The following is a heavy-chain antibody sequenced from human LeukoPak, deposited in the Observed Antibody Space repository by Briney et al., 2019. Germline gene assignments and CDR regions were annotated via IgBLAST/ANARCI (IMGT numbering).Heavy chain of an antibody. CDR1: GFTFSSYT. CDR3: ARGEWDDGVYYFDY. D-gene: IGHD1-26*01. Sequence: GGSLRLSCAASGFTFSSYTMHWVRQAPGKGLEWVAVISYDGSNKYYADSVKGPFTISRANSKNTLYLQLNSLRAEDTAVYYCARGEWDDGVYYFDYWGQGTLVTVSS. J-gene: IGHJ4*02. V-gene: IGHV3-30*04. CDR2: ISYDGSNK.